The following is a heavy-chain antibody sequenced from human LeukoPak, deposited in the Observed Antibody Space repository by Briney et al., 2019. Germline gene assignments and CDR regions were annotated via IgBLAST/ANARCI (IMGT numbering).Heavy chain of an antibody. D-gene: IGHD5-12*01. Sequence: PGGSLRLSCAASGFTFSSYSMTWVRQAPGKGLEWVSYISSSSSTIYYADSVKGRFTISRDNAKNSLYLQMNSLRAEDTAVYYCARDGGWLVAGFDIWGQGTMVTVSS. V-gene: IGHV3-48*01. CDR2: ISSSSSTI. CDR1: GFTFSSYS. CDR3: ARDGGWLVAGFDI. J-gene: IGHJ3*02.